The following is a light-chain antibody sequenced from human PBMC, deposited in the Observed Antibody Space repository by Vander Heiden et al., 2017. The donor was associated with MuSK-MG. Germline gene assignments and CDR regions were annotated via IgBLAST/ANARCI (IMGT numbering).Light chain of an antibody. V-gene: IGKV4-1*01. CDR2: WAS. CDR1: QSILYSSTNKNY. J-gene: IGKJ1*01. CDR3: QQYYSPPWT. Sequence: DIVMTQSPDSLAVSLGERATINCKSSQSILYSSTNKNYLAWYQQKPGQPPKLLIYWASTRESGVPDRFSGSGSGTDFTLTISSPQAEDVAVYFCQQYYSPPWTFGQGTKVEIK.